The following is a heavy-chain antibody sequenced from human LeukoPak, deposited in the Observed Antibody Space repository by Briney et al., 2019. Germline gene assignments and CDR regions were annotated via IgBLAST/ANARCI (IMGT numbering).Heavy chain of an antibody. CDR1: GGSISSGDYY. V-gene: IGHV4-30-4*01. CDR2: IYYSGST. Sequence: PSETLSLTCTVSGGSISSGDYYWSWIRQPPGKGLEWIGYIYYSGSTYYNPSLKSRVTISVDTSKNQFSLKLSSVTAADTAVYYCVRNYDSSGFSSVDIWGQGTMVTVSS. J-gene: IGHJ3*02. CDR3: VRNYDSSGFSSVDI. D-gene: IGHD3-22*01.